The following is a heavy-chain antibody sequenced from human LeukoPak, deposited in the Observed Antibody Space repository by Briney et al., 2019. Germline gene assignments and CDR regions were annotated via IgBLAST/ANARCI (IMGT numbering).Heavy chain of an antibody. Sequence: GGSLRLSCVVSGFSVRNNYVSWVRQAPGKGLEWVSVIYAGDTIHYADSVKGRFTISTKNTVYLQMNSLRAEDTALYYCARGALDAATPFDSWGQGTLVTVSS. CDR2: IYAGDTI. CDR3: ARGALDAATPFDS. J-gene: IGHJ5*01. CDR1: GFSVRNNY. D-gene: IGHD2-15*01. V-gene: IGHV3-66*01.